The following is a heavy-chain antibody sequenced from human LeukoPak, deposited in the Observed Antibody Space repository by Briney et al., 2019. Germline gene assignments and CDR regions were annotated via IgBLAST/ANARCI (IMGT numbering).Heavy chain of an antibody. CDR3: VKEGIYLKSSLED. D-gene: IGHD2/OR15-2a*01. CDR2: VWYEERTK. J-gene: IGHJ4*02. Sequence: GGSLRLSCTASGFSFSDYGMHWVRQAPGKGLEWVATVWYEERTKYYVDSVKGRFSISRDNSKNTFYLQMNSLRVDDTAVYYCVKEGIYLKSSLEDWGQGTLVTVSS. CDR1: GFSFSDYG. V-gene: IGHV3-33*03.